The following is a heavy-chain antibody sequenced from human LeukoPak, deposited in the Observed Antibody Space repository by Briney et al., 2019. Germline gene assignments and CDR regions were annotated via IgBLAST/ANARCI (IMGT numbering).Heavy chain of an antibody. D-gene: IGHD3-9*01. Sequence: SETLSLTCTVSGGSISSGGYYWSWIRQPPGKGLEWIGYIYHSGSTYYNPSLKSRVTISVDGSKNQFSLKLSSVTAADTAVYYCARDRATYYDILTGYGEHHAFDIWGQGTMVTVSS. CDR2: IYHSGST. CDR3: ARDRATYYDILTGYGEHHAFDI. CDR1: GGSISSGGYY. J-gene: IGHJ3*02. V-gene: IGHV4-30-2*01.